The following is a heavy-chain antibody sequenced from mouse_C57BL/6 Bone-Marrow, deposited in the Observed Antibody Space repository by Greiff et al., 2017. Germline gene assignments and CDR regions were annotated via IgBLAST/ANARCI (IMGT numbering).Heavy chain of an antibody. CDR3: ARWAGYYGFAY. CDR2: IYPRSGNT. D-gene: IGHD1-1*01. J-gene: IGHJ3*01. V-gene: IGHV1-81*01. CDR1: GYTFTSYG. Sequence: VQLQESGAELARPGASVKLSCKASGYTFTSYGRSWVKQRTGQGLEWIGEIYPRSGNTYYNEKFTGKATLTADTSSSTSYMELRSLSSEDSAVYFCARWAGYYGFAYWGQGTLVTVSA.